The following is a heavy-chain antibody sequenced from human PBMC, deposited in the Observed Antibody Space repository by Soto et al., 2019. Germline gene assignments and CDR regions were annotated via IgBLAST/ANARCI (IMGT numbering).Heavy chain of an antibody. CDR2: ISSSSSYT. J-gene: IGHJ3*02. CDR3: ARDYAYCGGDCYASEEGDAFDI. Sequence: QVQLVESGGGLVKPGGSLRLSCAASGFTFSDYYMSWIRQAPGKGLEWVSYISSSSSYTNYADSVKGRFTISRDNAKNSLYLQMNSLRAEDTAVYYCARDYAYCGGDCYASEEGDAFDIWGQGTMVTVSS. D-gene: IGHD2-21*02. CDR1: GFTFSDYY. V-gene: IGHV3-11*06.